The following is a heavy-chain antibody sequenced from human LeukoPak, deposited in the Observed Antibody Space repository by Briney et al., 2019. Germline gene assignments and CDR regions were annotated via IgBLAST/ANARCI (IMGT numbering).Heavy chain of an antibody. Sequence: SETLSPTCTVSGGSISSSSYYWGWIRQPPGKGLEWIGSIYYSGSTYYNPSLKSRVTISVDTSKNQFSLKLSSVTAADTAVYYCARLFSSSWYRGAFDLWGQGTMVTVSS. CDR1: GGSISSSSYY. D-gene: IGHD6-13*01. V-gene: IGHV4-39*01. CDR3: ARLFSSSWYRGAFDL. CDR2: IYYSGST. J-gene: IGHJ3*01.